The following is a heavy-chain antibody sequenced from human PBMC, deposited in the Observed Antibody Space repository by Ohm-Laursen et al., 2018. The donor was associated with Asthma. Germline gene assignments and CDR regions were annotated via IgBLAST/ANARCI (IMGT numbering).Heavy chain of an antibody. V-gene: IGHV4-61*01. CDR1: GGSVSSGSYY. CDR2: IYYSGST. D-gene: IGHD3-3*01. Sequence: TLSLTCTVSGGSVSSGSYYWSWIRQPPGKGLEWTGYIYYSGSTNYNPSLKSRVTISVDTSKNQFSLKLSSVTAADTAVYYCARVLNYDFWSGYYLWGMDVWGQGTTVTVS. CDR3: ARVLNYDFWSGYYLWGMDV. J-gene: IGHJ6*02.